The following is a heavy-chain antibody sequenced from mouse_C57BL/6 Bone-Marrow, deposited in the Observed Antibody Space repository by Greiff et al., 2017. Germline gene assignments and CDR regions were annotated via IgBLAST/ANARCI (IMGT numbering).Heavy chain of an antibody. Sequence: QVQLQQPGAELVRPGSSVKLSCKASGYTFTSYWMDWVKQRPGQGLEWIGNIYPSDSETHYNQKFKDKATLTGDKSSSTAYMQLSSLASEDAAVDYCAGITTGLDYWGQGTTLTVAS. D-gene: IGHD1-1*01. CDR2: IYPSDSET. CDR3: AGITTGLDY. CDR1: GYTFTSYW. J-gene: IGHJ2*01. V-gene: IGHV1-61*01.